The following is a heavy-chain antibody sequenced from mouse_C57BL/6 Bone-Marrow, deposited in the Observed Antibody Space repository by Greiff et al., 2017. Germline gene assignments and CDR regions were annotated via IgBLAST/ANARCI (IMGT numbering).Heavy chain of an antibody. J-gene: IGHJ3*01. CDR3: ARGGFAY. CDR1: GYTFTSYW. V-gene: IGHV1-59*01. CDR2: IDPSDSYP. Sequence: QVQLQQPGAELVRPGTSVKLSCKASGYTFTSYWMHWVKQRPGQGLEWIGLIDPSDSYPNYNQKFKGKATLTVHTSSSTADMQLSSLTSEDSAVYYCARGGFAYWGQGTLVTVSA.